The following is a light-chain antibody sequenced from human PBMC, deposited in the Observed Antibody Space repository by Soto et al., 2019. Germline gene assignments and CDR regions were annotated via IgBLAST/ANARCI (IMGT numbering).Light chain of an antibody. Sequence: QSVLTQPPSVSGAPGQRVTISCTGSXXXXGAGYDVHWYQQLPGTAPKLLIYGNSNRPSGVPDRFSGSKSGTSASLAITGXXAXXXXXXXCQSYDISLSGWVFGGGTKLTVL. V-gene: IGLV1-40*01. J-gene: IGLJ3*02. CDR2: GNS. CDR1: XXXXGAGYD. CDR3: QSYDISLSGWV.